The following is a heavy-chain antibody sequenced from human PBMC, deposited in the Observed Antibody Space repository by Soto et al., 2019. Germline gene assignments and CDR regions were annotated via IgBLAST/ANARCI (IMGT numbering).Heavy chain of an antibody. CDR3: ARDLSSYSSGWYDL. CDR2: INPSGGRT. D-gene: IGHD6-19*01. J-gene: IGHJ2*01. CDR1: GYTFTNYY. V-gene: IGHV1-46*01. Sequence: AASVKVSCKASGYTFTNYYIHWVRQAPGQGLEWMGIINPSGGRTNYAQKFQGRVTMTRDTSTSTVYLELTSLRSEDTAVYYCARDLSSYSSGWYDLWGRGTLVTVSS.